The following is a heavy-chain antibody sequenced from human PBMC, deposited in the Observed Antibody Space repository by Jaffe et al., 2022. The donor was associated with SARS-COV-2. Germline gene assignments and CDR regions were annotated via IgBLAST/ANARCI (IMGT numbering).Heavy chain of an antibody. CDR2: ISPGDSDT. CDR3: ARLQQGLPQGLPPAGWFDP. CDR1: GYFFTHYW. V-gene: IGHV5-51*01. D-gene: IGHD6-25*01. Sequence: EVQLVQSGAEVKKPGESLKISCKASGYFFTHYWIAWVRQMPGKGREWMGIISPGDSDTRYNPSFEGQVTFAVDKTTSTAFVQWRSLRASDTAVYYCARLQQGLPQGLPPAGWFDPWGQGTLVTVSA. J-gene: IGHJ5*02.